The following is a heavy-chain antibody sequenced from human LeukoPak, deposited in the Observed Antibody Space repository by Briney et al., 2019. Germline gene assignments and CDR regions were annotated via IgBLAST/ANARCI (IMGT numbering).Heavy chain of an antibody. D-gene: IGHD2-15*01. CDR2: ISGSGGST. V-gene: IGHV3-23*01. J-gene: IGHJ4*02. CDR1: GFTFSSYW. CDR3: ARDLAGSRDK. Sequence: GGSLRLSCAASGFTFSSYWMSWVRQAPGKGLEWVSAISGSGGSTYYADSVKGRFTISGDNAKNTLYLQMNSLRVEDTAVYYCARDLAGSRDKWGQGTLVTVSS.